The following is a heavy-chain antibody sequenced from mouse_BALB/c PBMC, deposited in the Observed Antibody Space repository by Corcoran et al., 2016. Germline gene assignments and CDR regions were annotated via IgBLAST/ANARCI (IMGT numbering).Heavy chain of an antibody. CDR3: ARRTYYSAMDY. V-gene: IGHV1-9*01. Sequence: QVQLQQSGAELMKPGASVKISCKATGYTFTSYGIEWVKQRPGHGLEWIGEILPGSGSTNYNEKFNGKATLTSDTSSNTAYMQLSSLTSEDSAVYYGARRTYYSAMDYWGQGTSVTVSS. J-gene: IGHJ4*01. CDR1: GYTFTSYG. CDR2: ILPGSGST.